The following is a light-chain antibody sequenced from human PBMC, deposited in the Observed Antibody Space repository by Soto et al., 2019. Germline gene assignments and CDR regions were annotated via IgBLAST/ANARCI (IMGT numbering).Light chain of an antibody. CDR2: GAS. CDR3: QQRSSWPRT. J-gene: IGKJ1*01. Sequence: EIVLTQSPGILSLSPGERATLSCRASQSVSNNYLAWYQQKPGQALRLLIYGASNRATGIPDRFSGSGSGTDFTLTISSLEPEDFALYYCQQRSSWPRTFGQGTKVDIK. CDR1: QSVSNNY. V-gene: IGKV3D-20*02.